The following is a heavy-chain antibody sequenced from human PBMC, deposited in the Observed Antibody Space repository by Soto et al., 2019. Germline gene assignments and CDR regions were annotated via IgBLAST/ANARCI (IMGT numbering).Heavy chain of an antibody. CDR1: GFTLSSYI. CDR2: ISGSGGSP. Sequence: GGSLRLSCAASGFTLSSYIMSWVRQAPGKGLEWVSGISGSGGSPLYAESVKGRFTISRDNSKNTLYLQMNSLRGEDTAVYYCAKGRKGQWLSTSSSIDYWGQGTLVTVSS. V-gene: IGHV3-23*01. CDR3: AKGRKGQWLSTSSSIDY. J-gene: IGHJ4*02. D-gene: IGHD6-19*01.